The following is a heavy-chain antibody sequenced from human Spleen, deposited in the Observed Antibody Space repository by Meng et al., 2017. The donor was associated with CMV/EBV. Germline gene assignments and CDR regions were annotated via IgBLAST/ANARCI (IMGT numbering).Heavy chain of an antibody. CDR3: AREGRIAVAGKDY. J-gene: IGHJ4*02. CDR1: GFTFSTYW. Sequence: GESLKISCAASGFTFSTYWMTWVRQAPGRGLEWVANINHDGNEKYYVDSVKGRFTISRDNAKNSLYLQMNNLRGEDTAVYYCAREGRIAVAGKDYWGQGTLVTVSS. V-gene: IGHV3-7*01. CDR2: INHDGNEK. D-gene: IGHD6-19*01.